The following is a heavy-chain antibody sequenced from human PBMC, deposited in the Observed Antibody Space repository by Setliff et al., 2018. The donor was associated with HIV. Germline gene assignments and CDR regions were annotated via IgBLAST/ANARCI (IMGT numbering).Heavy chain of an antibody. V-gene: IGHV3-11*01. CDR3: AKQYSMYYYYYMDV. D-gene: IGHD6-6*01. J-gene: IGHJ6*03. CDR1: GLNFIDAW. CDR2: ITSSGSTI. Sequence: SGLNFIDAWMSWVRQAPGKGLEWVSYITSSGSTIYYADSVKGRFTISRDNAKSSLYLQMNSLRAEDTAVYYCAKQYSMYYYYYMDVWGKGTTVTVSS.